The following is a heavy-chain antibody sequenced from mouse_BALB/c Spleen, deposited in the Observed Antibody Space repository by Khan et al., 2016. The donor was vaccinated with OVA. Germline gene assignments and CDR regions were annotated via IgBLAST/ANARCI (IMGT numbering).Heavy chain of an antibody. CDR2: ISYDGSN. V-gene: IGHV3-6*02. CDR1: GYSITSGYY. D-gene: IGHD3-1*01. CDR3: ARGYPLAY. J-gene: IGHJ3*01. Sequence: EVKLLESGPGLVKPSQSLSLTCSVTGYSITSGYYWNWIRQFPGNKLEWMGYISYDGSNNYNPSLKNRISITRDTSKNQFFLRLNSVTPEATATYYCARGYPLAYWGQGTLVTVSA.